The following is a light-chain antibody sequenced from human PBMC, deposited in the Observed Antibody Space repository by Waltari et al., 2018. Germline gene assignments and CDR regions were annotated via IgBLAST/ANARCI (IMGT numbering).Light chain of an antibody. CDR3: QQYGSSFT. V-gene: IGKV3-20*01. CDR1: QSVSSSY. Sequence: EIVLTQSPGTLSLSPGERATLSCRASQSVSSSYLAWYQQKPGQAPRLLIYGASSRATVIPDRFSGSGSGTDFTLTISRLEPEDFAVYYCQQYGSSFTFGPGTKVDIK. J-gene: IGKJ3*01. CDR2: GAS.